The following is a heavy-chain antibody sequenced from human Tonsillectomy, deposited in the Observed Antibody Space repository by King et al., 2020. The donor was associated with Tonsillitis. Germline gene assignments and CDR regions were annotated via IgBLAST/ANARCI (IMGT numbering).Heavy chain of an antibody. J-gene: IGHJ4*02. V-gene: IGHV3-11*06. D-gene: IGHD2-2*01. CDR3: ARVYCSSTSCYRGGGPYYFDY. CDR1: GFTFSDYY. CDR2: ISSSSSYT. Sequence: VQLVESGGGLVKPGGSLRLSCAASGFTFSDYYMSWIRQAPGKGLEWVSYISSSSSYTNYADSVKGRFTISRDNAKNSLYLQMNSLRAEDTAVYYCARVYCSSTSCYRGGGPYYFDYWGQGTLVTVSS.